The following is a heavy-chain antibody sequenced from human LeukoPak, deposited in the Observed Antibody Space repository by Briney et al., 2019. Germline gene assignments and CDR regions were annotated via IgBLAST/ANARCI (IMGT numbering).Heavy chain of an antibody. CDR2: GRT. V-gene: IGHV4-30-2*04. CDR3: ARQQSRPPYSSSWYGWYFDL. D-gene: IGHD6-13*01. J-gene: IGHJ2*01. Sequence: GRTYHNSSLKSRVTLSVDTSKNQFSLKLSSVIAGDTAVYYCARQQSRPPYSSSWYGWYFDLWGRGTLVTVSS.